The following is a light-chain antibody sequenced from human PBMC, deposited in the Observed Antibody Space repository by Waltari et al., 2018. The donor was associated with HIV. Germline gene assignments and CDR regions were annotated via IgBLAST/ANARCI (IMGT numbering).Light chain of an antibody. Sequence: QSALTQPASVSGSPGQSITISCTGTSSDVASYNLVSWYQHHPGKAPKVMIYAVTKRPSAVSDRFSGYKSGNTASLTISGLQADDEADYYCCSYAGTSTYVFGTWTKVTVL. CDR1: SSDVASYNL. J-gene: IGLJ1*01. V-gene: IGLV2-23*02. CDR3: CSYAGTSTYV. CDR2: AVT.